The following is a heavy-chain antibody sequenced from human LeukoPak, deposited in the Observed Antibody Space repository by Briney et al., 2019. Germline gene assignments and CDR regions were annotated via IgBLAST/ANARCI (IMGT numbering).Heavy chain of an antibody. CDR2: ISSSGSTT. D-gene: IGHD3-22*01. J-gene: IGHJ4*02. V-gene: IGHV3-48*03. CDR3: ARDNYDSSGYYFD. Sequence: GGSLRLSCAASGFTFSSYEMNWVRQAPGKGLEWVSYISSSGSTTHYAASVKGRFTISRDNAKKSLYLQMNSLRAEDTAVYYCARDNYDSSGYYFDWGQGTLVTVS. CDR1: GFTFSSYE.